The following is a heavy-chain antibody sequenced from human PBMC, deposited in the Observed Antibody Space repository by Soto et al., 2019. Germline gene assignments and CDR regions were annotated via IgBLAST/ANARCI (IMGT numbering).Heavy chain of an antibody. J-gene: IGHJ5*02. CDR2: INLNSGDT. D-gene: IGHD6-6*01. Sequence: VASVKVSCKASGYTFTDYYMEWVRQAPGQGLEWMGWINLNSGDTNFAQQFQGRVTMTRDTSITTAYMDLTRLRSDDTAVYYCASARPPFNWLDLWGQGTLVTVYS. V-gene: IGHV1-2*02. CDR1: GYTFTDYY. CDR3: ASARPPFNWLDL.